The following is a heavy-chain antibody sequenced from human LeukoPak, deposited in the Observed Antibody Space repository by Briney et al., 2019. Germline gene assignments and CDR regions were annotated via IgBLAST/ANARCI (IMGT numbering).Heavy chain of an antibody. D-gene: IGHD3-16*01. Sequence: ASVKVSCKASGYTFTGYHIHRVRQAPGQGLEWVGWINPNSGGTNYAQKFEGRVTMTGDTSITTAYMELRRLTFDDTAVYHCARVGLKYDYDYWGRGTLVTVSS. J-gene: IGHJ4*02. CDR3: ARVGLKYDYDY. CDR2: INPNSGGT. CDR1: GYTFTGYH. V-gene: IGHV1-2*02.